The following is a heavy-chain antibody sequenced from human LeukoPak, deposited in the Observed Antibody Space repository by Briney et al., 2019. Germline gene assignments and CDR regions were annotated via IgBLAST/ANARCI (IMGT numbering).Heavy chain of an antibody. J-gene: IGHJ6*02. CDR1: GYTFTSYG. Sequence: GASVKVSCTASGYTFTSYGISWVRQAPGQGLEWMGWISAYNGNTNYAQKLQGRVTMTTDTSTSTAYMELRSLRSDDTAVYYCARSSSTIAAAGTILYYYYGMDVWGQGTTVTVSS. CDR2: ISAYNGNT. V-gene: IGHV1-18*01. D-gene: IGHD6-13*01. CDR3: ARSSSTIAAAGTILYYYYGMDV.